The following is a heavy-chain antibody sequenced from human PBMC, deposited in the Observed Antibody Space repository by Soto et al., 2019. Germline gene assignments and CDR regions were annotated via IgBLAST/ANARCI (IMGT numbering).Heavy chain of an antibody. CDR3: ARERHIYYYDSSPHWFDP. V-gene: IGHV4-59*01. CDR2: IYYSGST. J-gene: IGHJ5*02. Sequence: SETLSLTCTVSGGSISSYYWSWIRQPPGKGLEWIGYIYYSGSTNYNPSLKSRVTISVDTSKNQFSLKLSSVTAADTAVYYCARERHIYYYDSSPHWFDPWGQGTLVTVSS. CDR1: GGSISSYY. D-gene: IGHD3-22*01.